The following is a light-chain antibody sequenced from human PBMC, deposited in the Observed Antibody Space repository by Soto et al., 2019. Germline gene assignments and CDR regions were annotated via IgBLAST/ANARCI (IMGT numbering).Light chain of an antibody. CDR3: QQRTSWPLT. J-gene: IGKJ4*01. V-gene: IGKV3-11*01. CDR2: DAS. Sequence: IVLTQSQVTRSLSPRERATLSCSASQSVTTFLAWYQQKPGQAPRLLLYDASKQATCIPARLSGSGSGTDFTLPISSLGPEDFALYYCQQRTSWPLTFGGGTKVEIK. CDR1: QSVTTF.